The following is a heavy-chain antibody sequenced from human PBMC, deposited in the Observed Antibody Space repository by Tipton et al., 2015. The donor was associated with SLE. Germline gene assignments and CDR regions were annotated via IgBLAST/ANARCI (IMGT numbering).Heavy chain of an antibody. CDR1: GYTFTSYG. V-gene: IGHV1-69*13. J-gene: IGHJ3*02. D-gene: IGHD3-22*01. CDR3: ARDKGVRTDAFDI. CDR2: IIPIFGTA. Sequence: QSGAEVKKPGASVKVSCKASGYTFTSYGISWVRQAPGQGLEWMGGIIPIFGTANYAQKFQGRVTITADESTSTAYMELSSLRSEDTAVYYCARDKGVRTDAFDIWGQGTMVTVSS.